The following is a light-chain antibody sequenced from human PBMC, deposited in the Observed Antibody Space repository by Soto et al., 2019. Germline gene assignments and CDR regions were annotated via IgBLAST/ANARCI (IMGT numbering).Light chain of an antibody. V-gene: IGLV1-40*01. Sequence: SVLTQPPSVSGAPGQRVTISCTGSSSNIGAGYDVHWYQHLPGTAPKLLIYGNSNRPSGVPDRFSGSKSGTSASLAITGLQAEDEADYYCQSYDSSLIGVVFGGGTKLTVL. J-gene: IGLJ2*01. CDR3: QSYDSSLIGVV. CDR1: SSNIGAGYD. CDR2: GNS.